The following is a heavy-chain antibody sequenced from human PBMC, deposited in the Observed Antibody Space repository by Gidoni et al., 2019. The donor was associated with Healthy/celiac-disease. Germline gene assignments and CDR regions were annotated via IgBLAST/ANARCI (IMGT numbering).Heavy chain of an antibody. CDR2: IKQDGSEK. J-gene: IGHJ6*03. V-gene: IGHV3-7*02. CDR1: GFTFSSYW. Sequence: EVQLVESGGGLVQPGGSLRLSCAASGFTFSSYWMSWVRQAPGKGLEWVANIKQDGSEKYYVDSVKGRFTISRDNAKNSLYLQMNSLRAEDTAVYYCATDPGYYYYYMDVWGKGTTVTVSS. CDR3: ATDPGYYYYYMDV.